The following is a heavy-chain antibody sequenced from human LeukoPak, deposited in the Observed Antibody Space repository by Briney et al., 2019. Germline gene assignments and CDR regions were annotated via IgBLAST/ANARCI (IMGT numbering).Heavy chain of an antibody. V-gene: IGHV3-30-3*01. D-gene: IGHD5-12*01. CDR3: ARSTPDIVATMYWVY. J-gene: IGHJ4*02. Sequence: GGSLRLSCAASGFTFDDYAMHWVRQAPGKGLEWVAVISYDGSNKYYADSVKGRYTISRDNSKNTLYLQMNSLRAEDTAVYYCARSTPDIVATMYWVYWGQGTLVTVSS. CDR1: GFTFDDYA. CDR2: ISYDGSNK.